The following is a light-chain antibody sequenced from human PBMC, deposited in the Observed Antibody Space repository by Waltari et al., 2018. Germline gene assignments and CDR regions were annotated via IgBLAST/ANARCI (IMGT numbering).Light chain of an antibody. CDR1: RSNIGNNA. V-gene: IGLV1-36*01. CDR3: ATWDDILNAYF. CDR2: YDD. Sequence: QSVLTQPPSVSEAPRQRVTISCSGSRSNIGNNAVNWYQQVPGKAPKLLIYYDDLLPSGVSDRFSASKSGTSASLAISGLQSEDEADYYCATWDDILNAYFFGPGTKVTVL. J-gene: IGLJ1*01.